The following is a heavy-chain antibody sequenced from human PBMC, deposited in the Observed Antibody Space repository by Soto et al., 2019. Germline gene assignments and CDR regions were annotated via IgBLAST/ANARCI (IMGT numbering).Heavy chain of an antibody. J-gene: IGHJ4*02. CDR1: GGTFSSYA. CDR2: IIPIFGTA. V-gene: IGHV1-69*06. D-gene: IGHD3-3*02. Sequence: SVKVSCKASGGTFSSYAISWVRQAPGQGLEWMGGIIPIFGTANYAQKFQGRVTITADKSTSTAYMELSSLRSEDTAVYYCVWGHFYPKPRAIEWPPKRRYYFDHWGQGTLVTVSS. CDR3: VWGHFYPKPRAIEWPPKRRYYFDH.